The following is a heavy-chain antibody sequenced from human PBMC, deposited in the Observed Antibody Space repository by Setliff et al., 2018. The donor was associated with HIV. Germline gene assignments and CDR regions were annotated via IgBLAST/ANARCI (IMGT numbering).Heavy chain of an antibody. J-gene: IGHJ3*02. V-gene: IGHV1-2*06. CDR3: ARGHSYDSYGYYLRGFDI. Sequence: ASVKVSCKASGYTFTGYYVHWVRQAPGQGLEWMGRIIPNSGGTNYAQKFQGRVTMTRDTSISTAYMELTRLRSDDTAVYYCARGHSYDSYGYYLRGFDIWGPGTMVTVSS. D-gene: IGHD3-22*01. CDR2: IIPNSGGT. CDR1: GYTFTGYY.